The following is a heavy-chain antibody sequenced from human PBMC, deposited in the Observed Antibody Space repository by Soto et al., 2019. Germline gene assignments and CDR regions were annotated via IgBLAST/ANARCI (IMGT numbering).Heavy chain of an antibody. J-gene: IGHJ6*02. Sequence: EVQLVQSGAEVKKPGESLKISCKGSGYSFTSYWIGWVRQMPGKGLEWMGIIYPGDSDTRYSPSFQGQVTISADKSISTGYLQWSSLKASDTAMYYCALWFGELSPPYGMDVWGQGTTVTVSS. CDR2: IYPGDSDT. CDR1: GYSFTSYW. V-gene: IGHV5-51*01. D-gene: IGHD3-10*01. CDR3: ALWFGELSPPYGMDV.